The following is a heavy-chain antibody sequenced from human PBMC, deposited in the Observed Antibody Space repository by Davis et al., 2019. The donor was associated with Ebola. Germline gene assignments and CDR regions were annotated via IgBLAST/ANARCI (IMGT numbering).Heavy chain of an antibody. CDR3: ARGGVVVAATLLYYYYSMDV. V-gene: IGHV4-34*01. J-gene: IGHJ6*02. Sequence: SETLSLTCAVYGGSFSGYYWSWIRQPPGKGLEWIGEINHSGSTNYNPSLKSRVTISVDTSKNQFSLKLSSVTAADTAVYYCARGGVVVAATLLYYYYSMDVWGQGTTVTVSS. CDR2: INHSGST. CDR1: GGSFSGYY. D-gene: IGHD2-15*01.